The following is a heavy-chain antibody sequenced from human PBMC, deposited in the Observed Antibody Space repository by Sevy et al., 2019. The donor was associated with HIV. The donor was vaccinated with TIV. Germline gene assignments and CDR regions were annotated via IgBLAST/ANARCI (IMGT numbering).Heavy chain of an antibody. V-gene: IGHV4-38-2*02. J-gene: IGHJ4*02. CDR2: ISHSGST. D-gene: IGHD2-21*01. Sequence: SETLSLTCSVSGYSISKNYYWDWIRQPPGKGLEWVGSISHSGSTYYNPSLKSRVTISLDGSKNQFSLELSSVTAADTAIYYCARDLNGTRWCHFDCWGLGSLVTVSS. CDR3: ARDLNGTRWCHFDC. CDR1: GYSISKNYY.